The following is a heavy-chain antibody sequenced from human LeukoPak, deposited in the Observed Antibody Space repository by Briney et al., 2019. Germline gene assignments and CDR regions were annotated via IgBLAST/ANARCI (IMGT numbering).Heavy chain of an antibody. V-gene: IGHV1-2*04. CDR3: AIYPRDEWLVLDY. D-gene: IGHD6-19*01. J-gene: IGHJ4*02. CDR2: INPNSGGT. CDR1: GYTLTGYY. Sequence: ASVKVSCKASGYTLTGYYMHWVRQAPGQGLEWMGWINPNSGGTNYAQKFQGWVTMTRDTSISTAYMELSRLRSDDTAVYYCAIYPRDEWLVLDYWGQGTLVTVSS.